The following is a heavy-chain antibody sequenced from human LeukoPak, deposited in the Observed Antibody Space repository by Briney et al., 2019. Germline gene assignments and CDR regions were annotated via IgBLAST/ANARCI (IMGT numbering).Heavy chain of an antibody. Sequence: GGSLRLSCAASGFTFCSYSMNWVRQAPGKGLEWVSYISFSSGTIYYADSVKGRFTISRDNAKNSLYLQMNSLRAEDTAVYYCARDLGEWGQGTLVTVSS. CDR2: ISFSSGTI. J-gene: IGHJ4*02. D-gene: IGHD3-10*01. V-gene: IGHV3-48*04. CDR1: GFTFCSYS. CDR3: ARDLGE.